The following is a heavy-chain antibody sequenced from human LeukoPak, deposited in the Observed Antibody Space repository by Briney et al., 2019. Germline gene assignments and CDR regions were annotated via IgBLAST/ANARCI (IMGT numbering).Heavy chain of an antibody. V-gene: IGHV1-46*01. CDR1: GYTFTSYY. CDR3: ARVLLGSAGPGRYYPDY. Sequence: GASVKVSCKASGYTFTSYYMHWVRQAPGQGLEWMGIINPSGGSTSYAQKFQGRVTMTRDTSTSTVYMELSSLRSEDTAVYYCARVLLGSAGPGRYYPDYWGQGTLVTVSS. D-gene: IGHD1-26*01. CDR2: INPSGGST. J-gene: IGHJ4*02.